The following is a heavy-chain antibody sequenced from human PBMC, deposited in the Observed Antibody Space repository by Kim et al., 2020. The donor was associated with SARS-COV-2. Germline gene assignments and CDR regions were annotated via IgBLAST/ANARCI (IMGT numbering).Heavy chain of an antibody. V-gene: IGHV1-2*02. J-gene: IGHJ3*02. D-gene: IGHD3-3*01. Sequence: ASVKVSCKASGYTFTGYYMHWVRQAPGQGLEWMGWINPNSGGTNYAQKFQGRVTMTRDTSISTAYMELSRLRSDDTAVYYCAREGGARGKRHYDFWSGYAFDIWGQGTMVTVSS. CDR1: GYTFTGYY. CDR3: AREGGARGKRHYDFWSGYAFDI. CDR2: INPNSGGT.